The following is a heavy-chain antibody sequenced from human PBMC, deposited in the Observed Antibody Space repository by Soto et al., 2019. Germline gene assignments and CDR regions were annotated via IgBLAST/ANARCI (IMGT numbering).Heavy chain of an antibody. Sequence: GASVKVSCKASGYTFIDYYMHWVRQAPGQGLEWMGRISPKSGGTNYAQKFQGRVTMTWDTSLNTAYMQLSSLMSEETAVYYCARPPGYISDWYYFDLWGQGTLVTVSS. CDR3: ARPPGYISDWYYFDL. V-gene: IGHV1-2*02. D-gene: IGHD6-19*01. CDR2: ISPKSGGT. J-gene: IGHJ4*02. CDR1: GYTFIDYY.